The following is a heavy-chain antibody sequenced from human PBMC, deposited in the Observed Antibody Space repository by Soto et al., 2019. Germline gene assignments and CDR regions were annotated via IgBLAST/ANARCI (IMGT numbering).Heavy chain of an antibody. CDR1: GGSFSGYY. CDR3: TGRPYDYGSGSSGY. CDR2: INHSGST. V-gene: IGHV4-34*01. Sequence: QVQLQQWGASLLKPSETLSLTCAVYGGSFSGYYWSWIRQPPGKGLEWIGEINHSGSTNYNPSLKSRVTLSVDTSKNQFSLKLSSVTAADTAVYYCTGRPYDYGSGSSGYWGQGTLVTVSS. J-gene: IGHJ4*02. D-gene: IGHD3-10*01.